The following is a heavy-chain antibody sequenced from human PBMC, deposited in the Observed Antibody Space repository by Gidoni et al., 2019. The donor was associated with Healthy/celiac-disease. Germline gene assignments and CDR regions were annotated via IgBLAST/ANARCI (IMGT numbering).Heavy chain of an antibody. V-gene: IGHV3-33*01. CDR1: GFTFSSYG. CDR2: IGYDGSNK. Sequence: QVQLVESGGGVVQPGRSLRLSCAASGFTFSSYGMPGVRQAPGKGLEWVAVIGYDGSNKYYADSVKGRFTISRDNSKNTLYLQMNSLRAEDTAVYYCARVPIPRDQSSWIAYYYYYMDVWGKGTTVTVSS. D-gene: IGHD6-13*01. J-gene: IGHJ6*03. CDR3: ARVPIPRDQSSWIAYYYYYMDV.